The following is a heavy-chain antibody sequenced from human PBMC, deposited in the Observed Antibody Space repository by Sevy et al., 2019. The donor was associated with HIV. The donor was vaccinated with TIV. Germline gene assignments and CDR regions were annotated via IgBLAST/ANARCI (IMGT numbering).Heavy chain of an antibody. Sequence: GGFLRLSCAASGFTFTNHWMHCVRQAPGRGLVWVSRINTDGSSTSYADSVKGRFTISRDNAKNTLFLQMNSLRVEDTTVLYCARGPPHCSRNFYVGDRWGQGAPVTVSS. CDR2: INTDGSST. CDR1: GFTFTNHW. V-gene: IGHV3-74*01. J-gene: IGHJ4*02. CDR3: ARGPPHCSRNFYVGDR. D-gene: IGHD3-16*01.